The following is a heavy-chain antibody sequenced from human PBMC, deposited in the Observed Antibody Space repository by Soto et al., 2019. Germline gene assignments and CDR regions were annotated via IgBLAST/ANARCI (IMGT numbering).Heavy chain of an antibody. D-gene: IGHD2-15*01. CDR2: IIPIFGTA. CDR1: GGTFSSYA. V-gene: IGHV1-69*13. J-gene: IGHJ6*02. CDR3: ARGRGRGGSCYSLCYYGMDV. Sequence: SVKVSCKASGGTFSSYAISWVRQAPGQGLEWLGGIIPIFGTANYAQKFQGRVTITADESTSTAYMELSSLRSEDTAVYYCARGRGRGGSCYSLCYYGMDVWGQGTTVTVSS.